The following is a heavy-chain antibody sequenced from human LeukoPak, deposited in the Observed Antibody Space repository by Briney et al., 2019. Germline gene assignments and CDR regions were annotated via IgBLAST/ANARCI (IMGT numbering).Heavy chain of an antibody. D-gene: IGHD1-26*01. CDR1: GYTFTGYY. Sequence: ASVKVSCKASGYTFTGYYMHWVRQAPGQGLEWMGRINPNSGGTNYAQKFQGRVTMTRDTSISTAYMELSWLRSDDTAVFYCARGPWSGSYMVYWGQGTLVTVSS. CDR2: INPNSGGT. J-gene: IGHJ4*02. V-gene: IGHV1-2*06. CDR3: ARGPWSGSYMVY.